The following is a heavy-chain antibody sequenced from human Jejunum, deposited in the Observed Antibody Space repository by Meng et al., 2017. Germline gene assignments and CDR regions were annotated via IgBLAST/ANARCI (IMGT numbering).Heavy chain of an antibody. V-gene: IGHV3-23*01. J-gene: IGHJ5*02. D-gene: IGHD5-18*01. CDR3: RGYSYAS. CDR2: ISESGGTA. CDR1: GFTFSAYA. Sequence: GGSLRLSCAASGFTFSAYAMSWARQAPGKGLEWVSAISESGGTATYADSVRGRFTISRDNSKDRLYLQLNNLRVEDTAVYYCRGYSYASWGQGTLVTVSS.